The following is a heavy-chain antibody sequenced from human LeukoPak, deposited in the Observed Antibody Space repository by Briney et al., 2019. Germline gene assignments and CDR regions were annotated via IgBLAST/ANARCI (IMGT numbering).Heavy chain of an antibody. CDR2: ISGSGGST. CDR1: GFTFSSYA. CDR3: AKDLVSYYYDSSSPIGG. Sequence: GGSLRLSCAASGFTFSSYAMSWVRQAPGKGLEWVSAISGSGGSTYYADSVKGRFTISRDNSKNTLYLQMNSLRAEDTAVYYCAKDLVSYYYDSSSPIGGWGQGTLVTVSS. J-gene: IGHJ4*02. V-gene: IGHV3-23*01. D-gene: IGHD3-22*01.